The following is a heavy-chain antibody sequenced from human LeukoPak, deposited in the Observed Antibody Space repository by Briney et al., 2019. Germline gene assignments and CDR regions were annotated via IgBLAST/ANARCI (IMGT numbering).Heavy chain of an antibody. CDR2: ISYDGSNK. D-gene: IGHD3-10*01. CDR1: GFTFSSYG. CDR3: AKESRRITMVRGVGHGNIYFDY. V-gene: IGHV3-30*18. J-gene: IGHJ4*02. Sequence: GRSLRLSCAASGFTFSSYGMHWVRQAPGKGLEWVAVISYDGSNKYYADSVKGRFTISRDNSKNTLYLQMNSLRAEDTAVYYCAKESRRITMVRGVGHGNIYFDYWGQGTLVTVSS.